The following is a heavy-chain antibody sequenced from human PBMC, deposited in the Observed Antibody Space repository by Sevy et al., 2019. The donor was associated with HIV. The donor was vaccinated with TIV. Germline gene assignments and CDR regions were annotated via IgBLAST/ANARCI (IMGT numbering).Heavy chain of an antibody. CDR1: GFTFSSYA. J-gene: IGHJ6*03. CDR3: AKDCSGGSCYLYYYHYMDV. Sequence: GGSLRLSCAASGFTFSSYAMNWVRQAPGKGLEWVSAISGSGGSTYYADSVKGRFTISRDNSKNTLYLQMNSLRAEDTAVYYCAKDCSGGSCYLYYYHYMDVWGKGTTVTVSS. D-gene: IGHD2-15*01. V-gene: IGHV3-23*01. CDR2: ISGSGGST.